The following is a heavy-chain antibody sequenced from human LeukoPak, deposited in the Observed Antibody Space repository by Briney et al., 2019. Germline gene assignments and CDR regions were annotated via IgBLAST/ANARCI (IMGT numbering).Heavy chain of an antibody. CDR3: ARVGRPLEGTTGLADY. Sequence: SGTLSLTCAVSGGSIKSNNWWSWVRQPPGQGLEWIGEIYHSGSTNYNPSLESRVTVSVDKSKNQFSLDLSSVTAADTAVYYCARVGRPLEGTTGLADYWGQGTLVTVSS. V-gene: IGHV4-4*02. CDR1: GGSIKSNNW. J-gene: IGHJ4*02. D-gene: IGHD4-11*01. CDR2: IYHSGST.